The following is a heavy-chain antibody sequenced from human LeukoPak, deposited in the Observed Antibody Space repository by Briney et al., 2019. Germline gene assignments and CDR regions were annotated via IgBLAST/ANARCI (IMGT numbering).Heavy chain of an antibody. Sequence: GASVKVSCKASGYTFTGYYMHWVRQAPGQGLEWMGWINPNSGGTNYAQKFQGWVTMTRDTSISTAYMELSRLRSDDTGVYYCARDGRVLWAQYSSGWPYYYYGMDVWGQGTTVTVSS. J-gene: IGHJ6*02. CDR1: GYTFTGYY. D-gene: IGHD6-19*01. CDR2: INPNSGGT. CDR3: ARDGRVLWAQYSSGWPYYYYGMDV. V-gene: IGHV1-2*04.